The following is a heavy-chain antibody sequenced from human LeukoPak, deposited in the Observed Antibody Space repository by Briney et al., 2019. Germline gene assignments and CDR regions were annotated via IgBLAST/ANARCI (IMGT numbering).Heavy chain of an antibody. J-gene: IGHJ6*02. V-gene: IGHV4-59*01. CDR3: ARAGDYDWGSFRLYSYDGLDV. Sequence: SETLSLTCTVSGGSIGSYYWNWIRQSPEKRLEWIGYIYNSGRTNYSPSLKSRVTISVDTSKNQFSLKLSSVTAADTAVYYCARAGDYDWGSFRLYSYDGLDVWGQGTTVTVSS. CDR2: IYNSGRT. CDR1: GGSIGSYY. D-gene: IGHD3-16*02.